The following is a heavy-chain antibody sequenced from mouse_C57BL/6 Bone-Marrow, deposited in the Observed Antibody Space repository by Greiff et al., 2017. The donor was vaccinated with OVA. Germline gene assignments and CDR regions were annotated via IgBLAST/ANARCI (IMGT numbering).Heavy chain of an antibody. J-gene: IGHJ4*01. V-gene: IGHV1-85*01. CDR2: IYPRDGST. CDR1: GYTFTSYD. D-gene: IGHD1-1*01. CDR3: AIGYYGIAMDY. Sequence: QVQLKQSGPELVKPGASVKLSCKASGYTFTSYDINWVKQRPGQGLEWIGWIYPRDGSTKYNEKFKGKATLPVDTSSSTAYMELHSLTSEDSAVYFCAIGYYGIAMDYWGQGTSVTVSS.